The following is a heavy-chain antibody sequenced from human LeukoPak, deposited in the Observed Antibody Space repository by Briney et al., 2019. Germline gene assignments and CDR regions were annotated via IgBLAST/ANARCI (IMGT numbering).Heavy chain of an antibody. J-gene: IGHJ4*02. Sequence: APVKVSCKASGYTFTSYDINWVRQATGQGLEWMGWMNPNSGNTGYAQKFQGRVTMTRNTSISTAYMELSSLRSEDTAVYYCCTLSGFGESYRNFDYWGQGTLVTVSS. CDR1: GYTFTSYD. CDR3: CTLSGFGESYRNFDY. D-gene: IGHD3-10*01. V-gene: IGHV1-8*01. CDR2: MNPNSGNT.